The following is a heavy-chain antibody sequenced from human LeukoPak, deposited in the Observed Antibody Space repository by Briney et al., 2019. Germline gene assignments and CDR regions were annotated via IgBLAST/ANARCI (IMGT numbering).Heavy chain of an antibody. CDR1: GFTFSTYA. CDR2: VRGGGITT. D-gene: IGHD3-9*01. J-gene: IGHJ4*01. Sequence: GGSLRLSCAASGFTFSTYAMSWVRQAPGKGLEWVSGVRGGGITTEYADSVKGRFTISRDNSRNTLYLQMNSLRAEDTAVYYCAKEDHDPVQDFDWFPFDYWGQGILVTVSS. V-gene: IGHV3-23*03. CDR3: AKEDHDPVQDFDWFPFDY.